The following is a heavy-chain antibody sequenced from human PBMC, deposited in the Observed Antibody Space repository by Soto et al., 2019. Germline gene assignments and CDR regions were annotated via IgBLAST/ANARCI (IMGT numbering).Heavy chain of an antibody. CDR2: INSDGSSI. D-gene: IGHD3-3*01. V-gene: IGHV3-74*01. CDR1: GFTFSRYW. CDR3: ARLPVDTITSLDY. J-gene: IGHJ4*02. Sequence: EVQLVESGGALVQPGGFLRLSCATSGFTFSRYWMHWVRQVPGKGLVWVSRINSDGSSISYSDSVKGRFTISRDNAKNTLYLPVNSLRVEDTAVYYCARLPVDTITSLDYWGQGTLVTVSS.